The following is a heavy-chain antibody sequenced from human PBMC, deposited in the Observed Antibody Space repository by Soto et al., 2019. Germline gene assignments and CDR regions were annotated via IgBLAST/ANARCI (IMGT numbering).Heavy chain of an antibody. CDR2: IYYSGST. J-gene: IGHJ6*03. Sequence: SETLSLTCTVSGGSISSYYWSWIRQPPGKGLEWIGYIYYSGSTNYNPSLKSRVTISVDTSKNQFSLKLSSVTAADTAVYYCARGVATIDRGYYYYYMDVWGKGTTVTVSS. CDR3: ARGVATIDRGYYYYYMDV. V-gene: IGHV4-59*01. CDR1: GGSISSYY. D-gene: IGHD5-12*01.